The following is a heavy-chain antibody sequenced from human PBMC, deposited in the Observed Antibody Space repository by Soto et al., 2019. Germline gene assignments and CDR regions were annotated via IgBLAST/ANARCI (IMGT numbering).Heavy chain of an antibody. Sequence: PWGSLLVSCAASVFTFSSYGVHWVRQAPGKGLEWVAVISYDGSNKYYADSVKGRSTISRDNSKNTLYLQMNSLRAEDTAVYYCAKDHSIAHFDYWGQGTMFTVSS. J-gene: IGHJ4*02. CDR3: AKDHSIAHFDY. D-gene: IGHD6-13*01. CDR2: ISYDGSNK. V-gene: IGHV3-30*18. CDR1: VFTFSSYG.